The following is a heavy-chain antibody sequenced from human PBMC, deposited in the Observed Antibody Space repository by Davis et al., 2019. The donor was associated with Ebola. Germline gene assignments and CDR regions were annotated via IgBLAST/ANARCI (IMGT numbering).Heavy chain of an antibody. V-gene: IGHV4-59*12. CDR1: GDSFNTYY. CDR3: ARTTKTNIEDSGLGFNSFDS. CDR2: IHDGSA. J-gene: IGHJ5*01. D-gene: IGHD1-7*01. Sequence: MPSETLSLTCSLSGDSFNTYYWNWIRQPPGKGLEWVGYIHDGSANYNPSLKSRVTISVDSSKSQFSLKLHSVTAADTAVYYCARTTKTNIEDSGLGFNSFDSWGQGTLVSVSS.